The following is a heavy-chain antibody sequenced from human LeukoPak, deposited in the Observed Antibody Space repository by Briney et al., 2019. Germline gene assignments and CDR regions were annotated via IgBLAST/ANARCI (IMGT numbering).Heavy chain of an antibody. V-gene: IGHV3-21*01. CDR2: ISSSSSYI. CDR3: ARDRLSGSGSYPAWAHDY. J-gene: IGHJ4*02. D-gene: IGHD3-10*01. CDR1: GFTFSSYS. Sequence: GGSLRLSCAASGFTFSSYSMNWVRQAPGKGLEWVSSISSSSSYIYYADSVKGRFTISRDNAKNSLYLQVNSLRAEDTAVYYCARDRLSGSGSYPAWAHDYWGQGTLVPVSS.